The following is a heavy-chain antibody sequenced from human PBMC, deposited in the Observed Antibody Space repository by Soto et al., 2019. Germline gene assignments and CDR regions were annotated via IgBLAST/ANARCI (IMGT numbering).Heavy chain of an antibody. CDR2: IRVKNGNT. CDR3: ARGPTVGDF. Sequence: QVQLVQSEGEVKKPGASVKVSCKASGYTFNSYGISWVRQAPGQGLEWMGWIRVKNGNTNYAQKFQGRFTMTTDTSTSTAYMELRSLRSDDTAVYYCARGPTVGDFWGQGTMVTVSS. D-gene: IGHD3-16*01. J-gene: IGHJ3*01. CDR1: GYTFNSYG. V-gene: IGHV1-18*01.